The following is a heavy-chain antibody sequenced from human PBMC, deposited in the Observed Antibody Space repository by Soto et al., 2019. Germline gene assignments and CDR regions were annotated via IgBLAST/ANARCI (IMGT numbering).Heavy chain of an antibody. D-gene: IGHD3-16*01. Sequence: PSETLSLTCTVSGGSVSSGSYYWSWIRQPPGKGLEWIGYIYYSGSTNYNPSLKSRVTISVDTSKNQFSLKLSSVTAADTAVYYCARFYRLRGGGMDVWGQGTTVTVSS. CDR1: GGSVSSGSYY. CDR2: IYYSGST. CDR3: ARFYRLRGGGMDV. V-gene: IGHV4-61*01. J-gene: IGHJ6*02.